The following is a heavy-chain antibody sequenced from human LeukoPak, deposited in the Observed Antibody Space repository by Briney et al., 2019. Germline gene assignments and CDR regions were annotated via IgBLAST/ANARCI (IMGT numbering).Heavy chain of an antibody. CDR3: ARDVLAAGTTGTFDI. J-gene: IGHJ3*02. CDR2: IKQDGSEK. V-gene: IGHV3-7*03. Sequence: GGALRLSCAASTFTFSNYWMSWVRQAPGKGLEWVANIKQDGSEKYYVDSVKGRFTISRDNAKTSLYLQMNSLRAEDTAVYYCARDVLAAGTTGTFDIWGQGTMVTVSS. D-gene: IGHD1-14*01. CDR1: TFTFSNYW.